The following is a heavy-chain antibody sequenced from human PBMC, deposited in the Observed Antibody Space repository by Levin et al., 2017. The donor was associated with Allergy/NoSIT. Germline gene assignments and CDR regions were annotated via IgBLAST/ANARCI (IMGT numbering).Heavy chain of an antibody. CDR3: VTVSGGGCHHKAGFEV. Sequence: LSLTCAASGFTFDISTMAWVRQAPGKGLEWGSSLDASSTYIYYADSVKGRFTISRENARRSLFLQMNSLRAEDTAVYYCVTVSGGGCHHKAGFEVWGQGTMVTVSS. J-gene: IGHJ3*01. CDR1: GFTFDIST. V-gene: IGHV3-21*01. D-gene: IGHD2-15*01. CDR2: LDASSTYI.